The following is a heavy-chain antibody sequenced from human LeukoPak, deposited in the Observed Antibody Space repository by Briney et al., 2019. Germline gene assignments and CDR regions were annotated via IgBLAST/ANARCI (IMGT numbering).Heavy chain of an antibody. J-gene: IGHJ3*01. CDR1: GFIFSAFD. D-gene: IGHD2-15*01. CDR3: VKDGGASAPYGLDV. Sequence: GGSLRLSCAASGFIFSAFDMHWVRQAPGKGPEWLAVISSDGNNEYYGDSMKGRFTISRDSSKNMVFLQINSLRLEDTALYVCVKDGGASAPYGLDVWGQGTMVSVSS. V-gene: IGHV3-30*18. CDR2: ISSDGNNE.